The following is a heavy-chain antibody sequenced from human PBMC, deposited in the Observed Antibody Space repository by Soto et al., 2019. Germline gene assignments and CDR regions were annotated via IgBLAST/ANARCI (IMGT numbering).Heavy chain of an antibody. J-gene: IGHJ4*02. CDR3: ASPPYSYGSLRGVNVPWAHY. D-gene: IGHD3-10*01. CDR2: IYYSVGT. Sequence: SETLSLTCTVSGDSVSSSNYYWGWIRQPPGKGLEWIGNIYYSVGTYYNPSLKGRVTISVDTSKNQFSLKLNSMTAADTAVYYCASPPYSYGSLRGVNVPWAHYWGQGTLVIVSS. V-gene: IGHV4-39*01. CDR1: GDSVSSSNYY.